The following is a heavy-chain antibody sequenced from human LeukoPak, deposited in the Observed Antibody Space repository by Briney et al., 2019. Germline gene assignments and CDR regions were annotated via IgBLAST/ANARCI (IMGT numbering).Heavy chain of an antibody. CDR2: ISWNSGSI. CDR1: GFTFDDYA. D-gene: IGHD3-22*01. J-gene: IGHJ4*02. V-gene: IGHV3-9*01. CDR3: AKDSSGYYSSFEY. Sequence: PGRSLRLSCAASGFTFDDYAMHWVRQAPGKGLEWVSGISWNSGSIGYADSVKGRFTISRDNAKNSLYLQMNSLRAEDTALYYCAKDSSGYYSSFEYWGQGTLVTVSS.